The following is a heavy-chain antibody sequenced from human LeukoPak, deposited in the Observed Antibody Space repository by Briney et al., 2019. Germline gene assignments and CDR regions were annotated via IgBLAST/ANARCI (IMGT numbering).Heavy chain of an antibody. CDR1: GFTFSSYW. Sequence: GGSLRLSCAASGFTFSSYWMSWVLQAPGKGLEWVANIKQDGSEKYYLDSVKGRFTISRDNAKNSLYLQMNSLRAEDTAVYYCARANVPYCSGGSCYHNPLDYWGQGTLVTVSS. V-gene: IGHV3-7*01. D-gene: IGHD2-15*01. CDR2: IKQDGSEK. CDR3: ARANVPYCSGGSCYHNPLDY. J-gene: IGHJ4*02.